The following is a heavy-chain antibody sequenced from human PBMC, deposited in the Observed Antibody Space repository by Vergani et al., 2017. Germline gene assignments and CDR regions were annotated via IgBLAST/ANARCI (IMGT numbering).Heavy chain of an antibody. CDR2: IYYSGST. CDR1: GGSISSGSYY. V-gene: IGHV4-39*01. CDR3: ARGGYAFDI. J-gene: IGHJ3*02. Sequence: QVQLQESGPGLVKPSQTLSLTCTVSGGSISSGSYYWGWIRQPPGKGLEWIGSIYYSGSTYYKPSLKSRVTISVDTSKNQFSLQLNSVTPEDTAVYYCARGGYAFDIWGQGTMVTVSS.